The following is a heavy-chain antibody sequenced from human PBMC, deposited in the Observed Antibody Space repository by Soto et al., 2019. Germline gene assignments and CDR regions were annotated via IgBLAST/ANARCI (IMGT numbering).Heavy chain of an antibody. CDR1: GFTFTRYS. Sequence: GGSLRLSCAASGFTFTRYSMNWVRQAPGKGLEWVSSISSTTNYIYYADSMKGQFTVSRDNAKNSVYLEMNSLSAEDTAVYYCARESEDLTSNFDYWGQGTLVTVSS. V-gene: IGHV3-21*01. CDR2: ISSTTNYI. CDR3: ARESEDLTSNFDY. J-gene: IGHJ4*02.